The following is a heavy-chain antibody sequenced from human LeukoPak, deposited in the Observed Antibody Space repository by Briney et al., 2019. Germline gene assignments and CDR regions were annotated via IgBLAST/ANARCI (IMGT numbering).Heavy chain of an antibody. D-gene: IGHD3-22*01. J-gene: IGHJ4*02. Sequence: SVKVSCKASGGTFSSYAISWVRQAPGQGLEWMGRIIPILGIANYAQKFQGRVTITADKSTSTAYMELSSLRSEDTAVYYCARERKYYYDSSGYFDYWGQGTLVTVSS. CDR1: GGTFSSYA. V-gene: IGHV1-69*04. CDR2: IIPILGIA. CDR3: ARERKYYYDSSGYFDY.